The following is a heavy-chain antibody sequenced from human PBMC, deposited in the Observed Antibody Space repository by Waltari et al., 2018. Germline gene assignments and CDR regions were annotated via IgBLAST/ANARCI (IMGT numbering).Heavy chain of an antibody. Sequence: QVQLQESGPGLVKPSETLSLTCTVSGGSLSSYYWSWLRQPPGKGLEWIGYIYYSGSTNYNPSLKSRVTISVDTSKNQFSLKLSSVTAADTAVYYCARGGRDGYNYGFDYWGQGTLVTVSS. J-gene: IGHJ4*02. CDR3: ARGGRDGYNYGFDY. CDR2: IYYSGST. CDR1: GGSLSSYY. V-gene: IGHV4-59*01. D-gene: IGHD5-12*01.